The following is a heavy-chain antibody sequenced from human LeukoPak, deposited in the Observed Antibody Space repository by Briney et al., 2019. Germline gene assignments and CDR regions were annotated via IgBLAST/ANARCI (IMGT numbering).Heavy chain of an antibody. D-gene: IGHD2-2*02. Sequence: SQTLFLTCTVSGGSISSGGYYWSWIRQHPGKGLEWIGYIYYSGSTYYNPSLKSRVTISVDTSKNQFSLKLSSVTAADTAVYYCAREGAIPSLYGMDVWGQGTTVTVSS. J-gene: IGHJ6*02. V-gene: IGHV4-31*03. CDR3: AREGAIPSLYGMDV. CDR1: GGSISSGGYY. CDR2: IYYSGST.